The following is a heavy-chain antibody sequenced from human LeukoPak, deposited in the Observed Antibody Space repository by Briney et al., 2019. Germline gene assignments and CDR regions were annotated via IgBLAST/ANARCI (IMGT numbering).Heavy chain of an antibody. CDR1: GLTFSNYA. CDR2: ITTGGSST. CDR3: ARDGALLYQGAFDI. Sequence: GGSLRLSCAASGLTFSNYAMNWVRQAPGKRLEWVSSITTGGSSTYFTDSVRGRFTISRDNSKNTLYLQMGSLRAEDMAMYYCARDGALLYQGAFDIWSQGTMVTVSS. V-gene: IGHV3-23*01. D-gene: IGHD2-8*01. J-gene: IGHJ3*02.